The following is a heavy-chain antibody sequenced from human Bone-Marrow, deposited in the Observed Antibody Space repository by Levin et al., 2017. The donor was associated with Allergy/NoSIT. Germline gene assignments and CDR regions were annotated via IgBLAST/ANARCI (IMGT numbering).Heavy chain of an antibody. Sequence: SVKVSCKASGGTFSSYAISWVRQAPGQGLEWMGGIIPIFGTANYAQKFQGRVTITADESTSTAYMELSSLRSEDTAVYYCARGHSSGWVFDYWGQGTLVTVSS. V-gene: IGHV1-69*13. CDR3: ARGHSSGWVFDY. D-gene: IGHD6-19*01. J-gene: IGHJ4*02. CDR1: GGTFSSYA. CDR2: IIPIFGTA.